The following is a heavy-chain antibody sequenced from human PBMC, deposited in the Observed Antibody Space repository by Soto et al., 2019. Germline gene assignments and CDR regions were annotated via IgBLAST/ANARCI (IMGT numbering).Heavy chain of an antibody. V-gene: IGHV2-5*02. Sequence: QITLKESGPTLVKPTQTLTLTCTFSGFSLSTSGVGVGWIRQPPGKALEWLALIYWDDDKRYSPSLKSRPTITKDTDNNQVVLTMPNMDPVDTATYYCAHPLRDSRGYYADAFDIWGQGTMVTVSS. CDR2: IYWDDDK. D-gene: IGHD3-22*01. CDR1: GFSLSTSGVG. CDR3: AHPLRDSRGYYADAFDI. J-gene: IGHJ3*02.